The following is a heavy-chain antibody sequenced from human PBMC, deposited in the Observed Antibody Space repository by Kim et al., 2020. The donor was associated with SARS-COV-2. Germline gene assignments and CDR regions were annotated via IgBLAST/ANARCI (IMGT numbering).Heavy chain of an antibody. Sequence: PKYQGRVTITRETSASTAYMELSSLRSEDTAVYYCARDGTTRNGGYYFDYWGQGALVTVSS. V-gene: IGHV1-3*01. CDR3: ARDGTTRNGGYYFDY. J-gene: IGHJ4*02. D-gene: IGHD1-1*01.